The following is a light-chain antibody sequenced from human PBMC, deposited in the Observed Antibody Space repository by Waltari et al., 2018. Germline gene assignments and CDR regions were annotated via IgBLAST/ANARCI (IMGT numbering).Light chain of an antibody. CDR1: QSVRGS. V-gene: IGKV3-20*01. CDR2: GAS. CDR3: QHYVRLPAT. J-gene: IGKJ1*01. Sequence: EIVLTQSPGTLSLSPGQRATLSCRASQSVRGSLAWYQQKAGQAPRLLIYGASSRATGIPDRFSGSASGTDFSLTISRLEPEDFAVYYCQHYVRLPATFGQGTKVEI.